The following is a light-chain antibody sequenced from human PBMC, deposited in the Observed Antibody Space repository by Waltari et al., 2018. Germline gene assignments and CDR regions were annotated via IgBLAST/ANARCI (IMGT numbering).Light chain of an antibody. Sequence: DIHMNQSPSSLSASVGDRVTTPCRASQGISNSLAWYQQKPGKVPNLLIYAASTLLSEVPARFSGSGSGTDFTLTISSLQPEDVATYFCQQYNNAPETFGQGTKVEIK. J-gene: IGKJ1*01. V-gene: IGKV1-27*01. CDR2: AAS. CDR3: QQYNNAPET. CDR1: QGISNS.